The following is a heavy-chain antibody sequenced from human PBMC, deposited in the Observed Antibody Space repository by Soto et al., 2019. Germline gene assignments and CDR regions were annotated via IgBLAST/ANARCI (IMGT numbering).Heavy chain of an antibody. J-gene: IGHJ6*02. D-gene: IGHD2-15*01. V-gene: IGHV4-30-4*01. CDR2: IYYSGST. Sequence: LSLTCTVSGGSISSGDYYWSWIRQPPGKGLEWIGYIYYSGSTYYNPSLKSRVTISVDTSKNQFSLKLSSVTAADTAVYYCARGRYCSGGSCYLTDYGMDVWGQGTTVTVYS. CDR3: ARGRYCSGGSCYLTDYGMDV. CDR1: GGSISSGDYY.